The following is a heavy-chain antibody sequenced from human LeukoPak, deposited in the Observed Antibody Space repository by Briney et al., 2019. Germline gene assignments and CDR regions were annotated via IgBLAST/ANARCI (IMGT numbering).Heavy chain of an antibody. D-gene: IGHD1-26*01. V-gene: IGHV3-30*18. Sequence: GRSLRLSCAASGFTFSSYGMHWVRQAPGKGLEWVAVISYDGSNKYYADSVKGRFTISRDNSKNTLYLQMNSLRAEDTAVYYCAKDSLALKVGANDFDYWGQGTLVTVSS. CDR1: GFTFSSYG. J-gene: IGHJ4*02. CDR3: AKDSLALKVGANDFDY. CDR2: ISYDGSNK.